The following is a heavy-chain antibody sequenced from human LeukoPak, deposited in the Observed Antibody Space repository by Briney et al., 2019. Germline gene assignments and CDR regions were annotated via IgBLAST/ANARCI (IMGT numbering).Heavy chain of an antibody. J-gene: IGHJ4*02. CDR1: GYTFTIYG. CDR2: ISTYNGNT. D-gene: IGHD6-13*01. V-gene: IGHV1-18*01. Sequence: EASVTVSCTASGYTFTIYGIIWVRQAPGQGLEWMGWISTYNGNTNYAQKIQGRVTMTTDTSTSTAYMELRSLRSDDTAVYYCARDLPYSSSWESIDYWGQGTLVTVSS. CDR3: ARDLPYSSSWESIDY.